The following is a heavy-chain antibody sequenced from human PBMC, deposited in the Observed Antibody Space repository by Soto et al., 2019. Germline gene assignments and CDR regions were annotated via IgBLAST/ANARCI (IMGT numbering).Heavy chain of an antibody. J-gene: IGHJ4*02. V-gene: IGHV4-30-4*01. CDR1: CSSIYSFVYY. CDR2: IYYSGST. D-gene: IGHD5-12*01. CDR3: ARAGIVATIGY. Sequence: TLSLTCSIHCSSIYSFVYYWSWIRQPPGKGLEWIGYIYYSGSTYYNPSLKSRVTISVETSKNQFSLKLSSVTAADTAVSYCARAGIVATIGYWGQG.